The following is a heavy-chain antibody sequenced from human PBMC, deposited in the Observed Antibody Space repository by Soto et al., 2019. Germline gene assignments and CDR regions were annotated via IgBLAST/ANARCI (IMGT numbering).Heavy chain of an antibody. CDR1: GYTFTGYY. V-gene: IGHV1-2*02. Sequence: ASVKVSCKASGYTFTGYYMHWVRQAPGQGLEWMGWIDPNSGGTNYAQKFQGRVTMTRDTSISTAYMELSRLRSDDTAVYYCARAMDIVVVPAADYYYYGMDVWGQGTTVTVSS. CDR2: IDPNSGGT. CDR3: ARAMDIVVVPAADYYYYGMDV. D-gene: IGHD2-2*03. J-gene: IGHJ6*02.